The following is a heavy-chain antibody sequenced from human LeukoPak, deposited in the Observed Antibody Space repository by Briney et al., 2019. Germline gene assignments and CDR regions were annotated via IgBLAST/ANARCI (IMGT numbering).Heavy chain of an antibody. CDR3: ARVLYGGNSVGAFDL. CDR2: ISAAGDT. D-gene: IGHD4-23*01. J-gene: IGHJ3*01. Sequence: GGSLRLSCAASGFSLITYGMHWVRQPKGKGLEWVSAISAAGDTYYPDSVKGRFTLSREAATNSLYLQMNSLRAGDTALYYCARVLYGGNSVGAFDLWGQGTVVTVSS. CDR1: GFSLITYG. V-gene: IGHV3-13*04.